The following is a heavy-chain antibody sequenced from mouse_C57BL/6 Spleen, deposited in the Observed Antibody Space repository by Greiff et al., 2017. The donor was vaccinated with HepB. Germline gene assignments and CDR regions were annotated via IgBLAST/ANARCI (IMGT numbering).Heavy chain of an antibody. D-gene: IGHD2-4*01. Sequence: DVKLVESGGGLVQPGGSLKLSCAASGFTFSDYYMYWVRQTPEKRLEWVAYISNGGGSTYYPDTVKGRFTISRDNAKNTLYLQMSRLKSEDTAMYYCARNDYDGFYAMDYWGQGTSVTVSS. J-gene: IGHJ4*01. CDR1: GFTFSDYY. V-gene: IGHV5-12*01. CDR2: ISNGGGST. CDR3: ARNDYDGFYAMDY.